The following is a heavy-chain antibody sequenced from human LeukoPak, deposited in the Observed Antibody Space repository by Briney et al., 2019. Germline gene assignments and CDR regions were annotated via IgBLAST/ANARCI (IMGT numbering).Heavy chain of an antibody. CDR1: GGSFSGYY. V-gene: IGHV4-59*01. J-gene: IGHJ6*02. D-gene: IGHD1-1*01. Sequence: ETLSLTCAVYGGSFSGYYWSWIRQPPGKGLEWIGYIYYSGSTNYNPSLKSRVTISVDTSKNQFSLKLSSVTAADTAVYYCARDENWRERHYGMDVWGQGTTVTVSS. CDR2: IYYSGST. CDR3: ARDENWRERHYGMDV.